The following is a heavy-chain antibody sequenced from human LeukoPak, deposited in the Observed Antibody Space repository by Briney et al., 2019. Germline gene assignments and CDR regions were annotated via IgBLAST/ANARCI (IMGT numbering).Heavy chain of an antibody. CDR2: ISGSGGST. CDR1: GFTFSSYG. V-gene: IGHV3-23*01. Sequence: PGGSLRLSCAASGFTFSSYGMHWVRQAPGKGLEWVSAISGSGGSTYYADSVKGRFTISRDNSKNTLYLQMNSLRAEDTAVYYCAKNLRGTRDYFDYWGQGTLVTVSS. J-gene: IGHJ4*02. CDR3: AKNLRGTRDYFDY.